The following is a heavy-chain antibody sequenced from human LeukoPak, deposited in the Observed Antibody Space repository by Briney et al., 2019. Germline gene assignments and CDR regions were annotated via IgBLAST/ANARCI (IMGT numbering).Heavy chain of an antibody. CDR2: IYYSGDT. CDR3: VRGHYGSGISNWFDP. V-gene: IGHV4-59*01. Sequence: SETLSLTCTVSDGAIAGYSWSWIRQPPGKGLEWIGYIYYSGDTNYNPSLQSRVTVSVDTSKNQISLRLTSLTAADTAVYYCVRGHYGSGISNWFDPWGQGTLVIVSS. J-gene: IGHJ5*02. CDR1: DGAIAGYS. D-gene: IGHD3-10*01.